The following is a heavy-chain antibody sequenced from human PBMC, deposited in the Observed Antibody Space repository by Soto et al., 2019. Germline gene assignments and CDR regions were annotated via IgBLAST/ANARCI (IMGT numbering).Heavy chain of an antibody. CDR3: SRPLPRYYYHMYG. CDR2: IYYSGST. J-gene: IGHJ6*03. V-gene: IGHV4-39*01. CDR1: GCSISSSSYY. Sequence: SETLSLTCTVSGCSISSSSYYWCWILHPPGKGLEWIGSIYYSGSTYYNPSLKSRVTISVDTSKNQFSLKLSSVTAADTAVYYCSRPLPRYYYHMYGCGKGNKVTVYS.